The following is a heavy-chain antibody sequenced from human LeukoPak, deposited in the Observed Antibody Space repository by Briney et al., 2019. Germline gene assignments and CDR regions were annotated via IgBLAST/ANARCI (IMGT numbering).Heavy chain of an antibody. CDR2: IYYSGST. CDR1: GGSISIYS. D-gene: IGHD1-26*01. CDR3: ATGRWELLT. Sequence: SETQSLTCTVSGGSISIYSWSWIRQPPGKGLEWIGYIYYSGSTNYNPSRKSRVTISVDTSKNQFSLKLSSVTAADTAVYYCATGRWELLTSGQGTLVTVSS. V-gene: IGHV4-59*01. J-gene: IGHJ5*02.